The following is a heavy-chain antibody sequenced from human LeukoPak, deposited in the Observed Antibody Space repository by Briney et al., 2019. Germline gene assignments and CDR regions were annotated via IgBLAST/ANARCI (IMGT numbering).Heavy chain of an antibody. CDR3: ASGPTAKSAYYFDY. J-gene: IGHJ4*02. D-gene: IGHD4-17*01. V-gene: IGHV4-59*01. CDR2: IYYSGST. Sequence: PSETLSLTCTVSGGSISSYYWSWIRQPPGKGLEWIGYIYYSGSTNYNPSLKSRVTISVDTSKNQFSLKLSSVTAADTAVYYCASGPTAKSAYYFDYWGQGTLVTVSS. CDR1: GGSISSYY.